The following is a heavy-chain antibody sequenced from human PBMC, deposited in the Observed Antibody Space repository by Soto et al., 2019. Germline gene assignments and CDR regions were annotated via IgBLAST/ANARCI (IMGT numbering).Heavy chain of an antibody. V-gene: IGHV3-23*01. CDR1: EFTFSRYA. CDR2: ISGAGDET. D-gene: IGHD3-3*01. CDR3: VKGTSAAPFGYCGMDV. J-gene: IGHJ6*02. Sequence: PGGSLRLSCAASEFTFSRYAMYWVRQAPGKGLECVSAISGAGDETFYADPVKGRFTISRDNSENTFFLQMSSLRVEDTAVYYCVKGTSAAPFGYCGMDVWGQGTTVTVSS.